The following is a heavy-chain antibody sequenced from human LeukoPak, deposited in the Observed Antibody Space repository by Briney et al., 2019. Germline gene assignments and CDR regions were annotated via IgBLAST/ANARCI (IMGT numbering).Heavy chain of an antibody. D-gene: IGHD1-1*01. CDR3: ARETRYLYYYYMDV. J-gene: IGHJ6*03. CDR1: GGSISSTNYY. V-gene: IGHV4-39*07. Sequence: SETLSLTCTVSGGSISSTNYYWGWIRQPPGKGLEWIGSVYYSGSTYYNPSLKSRVTISVDTSKNQFSLKLSSVTAADTAVYYCARETRYLYYYYMDVWGKGTTVTVSS. CDR2: VYYSGST.